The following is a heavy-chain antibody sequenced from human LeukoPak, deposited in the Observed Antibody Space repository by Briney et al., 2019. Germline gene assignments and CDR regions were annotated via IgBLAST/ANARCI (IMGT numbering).Heavy chain of an antibody. D-gene: IGHD4-23*01. J-gene: IGHJ4*02. CDR2: IQFDGGNK. CDR3: AKDDYGGSDY. CDR1: GFTFSSYG. Sequence: QPGGSLRLSCAASGFTFSSYGMHWVRQAPGKGLEWVTFIQFDGGNKFYADSVKGRFTISRDNPKKTLYLQMNSLRPEDTAVYYCAKDDYGGSDYWGQGTLVTVSS. V-gene: IGHV3-30*02.